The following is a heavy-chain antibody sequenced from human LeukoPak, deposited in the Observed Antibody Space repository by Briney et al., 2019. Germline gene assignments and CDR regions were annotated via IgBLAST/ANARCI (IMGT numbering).Heavy chain of an antibody. V-gene: IGHV3-15*01. D-gene: IGHD3-22*01. Sequence: ETLSLTCTVSGGSISFYYWSWIRQPPGKGLQWVGRIKSKTDGGTTDYAAPVKGRFTISRDDSKNTLYLQMNSLKTEDTAVYYCTTDLTYYYDSSGSILDAFDIWGQGTMVTVSS. CDR1: GGSISFYY. CDR2: IKSKTDGGTT. J-gene: IGHJ3*02. CDR3: TTDLTYYYDSSGSILDAFDI.